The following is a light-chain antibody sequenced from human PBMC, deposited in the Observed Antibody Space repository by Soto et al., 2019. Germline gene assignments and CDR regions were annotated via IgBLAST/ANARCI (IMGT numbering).Light chain of an antibody. CDR2: DVS. J-gene: IGLJ1*01. CDR1: SSNVGTYNS. V-gene: IGLV2-14*03. Sequence: QSALAQPASGSASPGQSIPISCSGTSSNVGTYNSVSWYQQHPGKAAKLLIYDVSNRPSGVANRFSGSKSGTSASLAITGLQAEDDADYYCQPYDSSLRGYVFGTGTNLTVL. CDR3: QPYDSSLRGYV.